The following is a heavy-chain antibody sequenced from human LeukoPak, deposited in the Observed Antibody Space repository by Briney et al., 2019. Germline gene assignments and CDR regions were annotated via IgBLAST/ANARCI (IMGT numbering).Heavy chain of an antibody. J-gene: IGHJ6*03. V-gene: IGHV4-34*01. CDR2: INHSGST. CDR1: GGSFSGYY. Sequence: NTSETLSLTCAVYGGSFSGYYWSWIRQPPGKGLEWIGEINHSGSTNYNPSLKSRVTISVDTSKNQFSLKLSSVTAADTAVYYCTRVVGDCSSTSCYNMDVWGKGTTVTVS. CDR3: TRVVGDCSSTSCYNMDV. D-gene: IGHD2-2*02.